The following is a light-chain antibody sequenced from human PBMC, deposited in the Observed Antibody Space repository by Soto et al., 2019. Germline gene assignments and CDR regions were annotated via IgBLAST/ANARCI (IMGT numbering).Light chain of an antibody. V-gene: IGLV2-11*01. CDR1: SSDVGGYNY. CDR3: CSYAGSYTSFV. CDR2: DVS. Sequence: QSVLTQPRSVSGSPGQSVTISCTGTSSDVGGYNYVSWYQQHPGKAPKLMIYDVSKRPSGVPDRFSGSKSGNTASLTISGFQAEDEADYYCCSYAGSYTSFVFGTGTKVTVL. J-gene: IGLJ1*01.